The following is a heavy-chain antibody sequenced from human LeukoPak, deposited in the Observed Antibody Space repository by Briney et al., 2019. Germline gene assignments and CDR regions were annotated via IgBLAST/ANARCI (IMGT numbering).Heavy chain of an antibody. Sequence: GGSLRLSCAASGFTFSSYWMNWVRQAPGKGLEWVANIKQDGSEEYYVDSVKGRFTISRDNAKNSLYLQMNSLRAEDTAVYYCARDGALDYGDFVFDYWGQGTLVTVSS. CDR3: ARDGALDYGDFVFDY. CDR2: IKQDGSEE. D-gene: IGHD4-17*01. J-gene: IGHJ4*02. CDR1: GFTFSSYW. V-gene: IGHV3-7*01.